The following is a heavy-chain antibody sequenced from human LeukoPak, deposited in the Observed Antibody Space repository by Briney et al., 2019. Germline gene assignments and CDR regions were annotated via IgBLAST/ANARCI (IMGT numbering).Heavy chain of an antibody. J-gene: IGHJ4*02. Sequence: SETLSLTCVVSGYSISSGYQWGWIRQPQGKGLEWIGSVYRSGTTYYDPSFTSRVTISVDTSKNQISLKVRSVTAADTAMYYCARENWVFDYWGQGILVTVSS. V-gene: IGHV4-38-2*02. CDR1: GYSISSGYQ. CDR2: VYRSGTT. D-gene: IGHD7-27*01. CDR3: ARENWVFDY.